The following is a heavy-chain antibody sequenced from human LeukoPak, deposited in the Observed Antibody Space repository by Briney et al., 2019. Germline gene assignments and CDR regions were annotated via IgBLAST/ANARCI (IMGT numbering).Heavy chain of an antibody. CDR2: IYYSGST. D-gene: IGHD2-15*01. Sequence: SETLSLTCTVSGGSISSGGYYWSWIRQHPGKGLEWIGYIYYSGSTYYNPSLRSRVTISVDTSKNQFSLKLSSVTAADTAVCYCARKSPMASGGGCLDYWGQGTLVTVSS. CDR1: GGSISSGGYY. V-gene: IGHV4-31*03. J-gene: IGHJ4*02. CDR3: ARKSPMASGGGCLDY.